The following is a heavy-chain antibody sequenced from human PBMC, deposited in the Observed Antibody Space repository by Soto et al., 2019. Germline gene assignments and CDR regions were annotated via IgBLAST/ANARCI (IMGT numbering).Heavy chain of an antibody. CDR3: ARQRRLRYNPGGGYMDV. Sequence: SETLSLTCTVSGGSISSYYWSWIRQPPGKGLEWIGYIYYSGSTNYNPSLKSRVTISVDTSKNQFSLKLSSVTAADTAVYYCARQRRLRYNPGGGYMDVWGKGTTVTVSS. D-gene: IGHD3-9*01. CDR1: GGSISSYY. J-gene: IGHJ6*03. V-gene: IGHV4-59*08. CDR2: IYYSGST.